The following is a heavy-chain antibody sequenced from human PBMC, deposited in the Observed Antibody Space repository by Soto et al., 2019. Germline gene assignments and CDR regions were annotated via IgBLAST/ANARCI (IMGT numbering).Heavy chain of an antibody. CDR2: ISAHNGNT. CDR3: ARVRYGDY. Sequence: QVHLVQSGAEVKKPGASVKVSCKASGYTFTSYGITWVRQAPGQGLEWMGWISAHNGNTDYAQKFQGRVIVTRDPSTSTAYTELRSRISDDTAVYYCARVRYGDYWGQGALVTVSS. V-gene: IGHV1-18*01. D-gene: IGHD1-1*01. J-gene: IGHJ4*02. CDR1: GYTFTSYG.